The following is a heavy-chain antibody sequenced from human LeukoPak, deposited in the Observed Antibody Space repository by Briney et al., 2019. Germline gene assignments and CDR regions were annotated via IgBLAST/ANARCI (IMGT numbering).Heavy chain of an antibody. J-gene: IGHJ4*02. CDR1: GGSISSYY. CDR2: IYYSGST. Sequence: PSETLSLTCTVSGGSISSYYWSWIRQPPGKGLEWIGKIYYSGSTNYNPSLESRFTISVDTSKNQFSLKVTSVTAADTAVYYCARAWRGSSGWYSFDSWGQGTLVTVSS. CDR3: ARAWRGSSGWYSFDS. D-gene: IGHD6-19*01. V-gene: IGHV4-59*01.